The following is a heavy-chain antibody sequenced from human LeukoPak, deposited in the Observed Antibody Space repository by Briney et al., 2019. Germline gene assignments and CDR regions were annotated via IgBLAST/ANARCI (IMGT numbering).Heavy chain of an antibody. J-gene: IGHJ4*02. CDR3: ARDSSGWYGPYYFDY. Sequence: SETLSLTCTVSGGSISSSSYYWGWIRQPPGKGLEWIGSIYYSGSTNYNPSLKSRVTMSVDTSKNQFSLKLSSVTAADTAVYYCARDSSGWYGPYYFDYWGQGTLVTVSS. D-gene: IGHD6-19*01. V-gene: IGHV4-39*07. CDR2: IYYSGST. CDR1: GGSISSSSYY.